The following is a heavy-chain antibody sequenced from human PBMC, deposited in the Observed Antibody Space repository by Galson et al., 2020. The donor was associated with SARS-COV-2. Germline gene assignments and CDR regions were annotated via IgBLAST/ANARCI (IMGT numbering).Heavy chain of an antibody. Sequence: SVKVSCKASGGTFSSYAVTWVRQDPGQGLEWMGSIIPIFGDAVYAQQFQGRVTITADESTSTVHMELSSLRSEDTAVYYCAREMWDSSGYFDYYYYYMDVWGKGTTVTVSS. CDR1: GGTFSSYA. V-gene: IGHV1-69*13. CDR3: AREMWDSSGYFDYYYYYMDV. D-gene: IGHD3-22*01. J-gene: IGHJ6*03. CDR2: IIPIFGDA.